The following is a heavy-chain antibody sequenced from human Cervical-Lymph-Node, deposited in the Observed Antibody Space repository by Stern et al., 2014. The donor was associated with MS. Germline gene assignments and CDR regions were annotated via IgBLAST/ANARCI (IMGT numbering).Heavy chain of an antibody. Sequence: VQLVESGAEVKKPGSSVKVSCKAFGGTLSTDPISWVRQAPGQGLEWMGGIIPIFETTHYAQKFQGRVTITVDKSTNAAYMELTSLRSEDTAVYYCARDGLAAAGWAWGQGTLVAVSS. D-gene: IGHD6-13*01. V-gene: IGHV1-69*06. CDR2: IIPIFETT. J-gene: IGHJ5*02. CDR3: ARDGLAAAGWA. CDR1: GGTLSTDP.